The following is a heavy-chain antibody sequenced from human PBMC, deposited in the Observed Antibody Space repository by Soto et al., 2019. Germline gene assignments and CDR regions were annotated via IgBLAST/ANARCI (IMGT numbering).Heavy chain of an antibody. V-gene: IGHV1-18*04. D-gene: IGHD3-22*01. CDR1: GCTFTSYG. J-gene: IGHJ5*02. CDR3: ARVRGFYYDSSGYYRGWFDP. Sequence: VASVKVSCKASGCTFTSYGISWVRQAPGQGLEWMGWISAYNGNTNYAQKLQGRVTMTTDTSTSTAYMELRSLRSDDTAVYYCARVRGFYYDSSGYYRGWFDPWGQGNLVTVS. CDR2: ISAYNGNT.